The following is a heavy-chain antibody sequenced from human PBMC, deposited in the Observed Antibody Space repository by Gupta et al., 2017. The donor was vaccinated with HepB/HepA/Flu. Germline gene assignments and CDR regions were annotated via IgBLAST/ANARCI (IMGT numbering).Heavy chain of an antibody. D-gene: IGHD6-13*01. CDR2: INPSGGST. CDR3: ARVGRGIAAAGRFYYYYMDV. V-gene: IGHV1-46*01. J-gene: IGHJ6*03. Sequence: QVQLVQSGAEVKKPGASVKVSCKASGYTFTSYYMHWVRQAPGQGLEWMGIINPSGGSTSYAQKFQGRVTMTRDTSTSTVYMELSSLRSEDTAVYYCARVGRGIAAAGRFYYYYMDVWGKGTTVTVSS. CDR1: GYTFTSYY.